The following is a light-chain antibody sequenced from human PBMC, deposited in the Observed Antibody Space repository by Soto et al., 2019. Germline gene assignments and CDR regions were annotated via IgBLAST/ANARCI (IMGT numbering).Light chain of an antibody. J-gene: IGKJ2*01. CDR3: MQGSHWPYT. V-gene: IGKV2-30*01. CDR2: KFS. CDR1: QSLLYSDGNTY. Sequence: DVVMTQYPLSLPVTLGQPASISCWSSQSLLYSDGNTYLNWFQQRPGQSPRRLIYKFSNRDSGVPAGFSGSGSGTECRLRINRLEAEDGGVYYCMQGSHWPYTFGQGTKLEIK.